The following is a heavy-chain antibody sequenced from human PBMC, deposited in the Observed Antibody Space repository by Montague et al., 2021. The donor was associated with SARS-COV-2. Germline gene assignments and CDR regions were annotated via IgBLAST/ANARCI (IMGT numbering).Heavy chain of an antibody. CDR2: IDWDDDK. D-gene: IGHD2-15*01. V-gene: IGHV2-70*01. CDR1: GFSLDSRGVG. Sequence: PALVKPTQTLTLTCTFSGFSLDSRGVGVGWIRQPPGKALECLALIDWDDDKYYSTSLKTRLTISKDTSKNQVVLTMTSMDPVDTATYYCARTDCSDGICRFDYWGQGTLVTVSS. J-gene: IGHJ4*02. CDR3: ARTDCSDGICRFDY.